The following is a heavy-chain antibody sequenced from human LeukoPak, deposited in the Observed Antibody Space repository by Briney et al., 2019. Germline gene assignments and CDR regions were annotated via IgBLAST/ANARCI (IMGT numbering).Heavy chain of an antibody. Sequence: GESLKISCKGSGYSFTNYWIGWVRQMSGKGLECMGIIYPGDSDTRYSPSFQGQVTISADKSISTAYLQWSSLKASDTAMYYCAKTYDSSGSDAFDIWGQGTMVTVSS. CDR1: GYSFTNYW. D-gene: IGHD3-22*01. CDR2: IYPGDSDT. J-gene: IGHJ3*02. V-gene: IGHV5-51*01. CDR3: AKTYDSSGSDAFDI.